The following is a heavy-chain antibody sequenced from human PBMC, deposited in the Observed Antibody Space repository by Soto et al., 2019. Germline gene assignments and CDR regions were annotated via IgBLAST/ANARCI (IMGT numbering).Heavy chain of an antibody. D-gene: IGHD6-25*01. CDR1: GYNFTSYW. CDR3: TRCPARRQRLLCDF. CDR2: IYPGDSNT. J-gene: IGHJ4*02. Sequence: PGESLKISCKGSGYNFTSYWIDWVRQMPGKGLEWMGIIYPGDSNTRYSPSFQGQVTISGEKSNTTAYLHWSSLKASDRAIYYCTRCPARRQRLLCDFWGQGTLVTVSS. V-gene: IGHV5-51*01.